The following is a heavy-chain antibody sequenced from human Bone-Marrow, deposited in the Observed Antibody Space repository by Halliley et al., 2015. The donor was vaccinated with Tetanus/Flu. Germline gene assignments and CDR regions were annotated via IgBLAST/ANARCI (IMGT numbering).Heavy chain of an antibody. CDR3: ARQRLGIFGMDV. D-gene: IGHD6-25*01. V-gene: IGHV4-31*02. Sequence: LGWIGYIYHTGSPFYNPSLKSRVTMSLDPSKNQFSLKLSSVTAADTAMYYCARQRLGIFGMDVWGQGATVTVSS. CDR2: IYHTGSP. J-gene: IGHJ6*02.